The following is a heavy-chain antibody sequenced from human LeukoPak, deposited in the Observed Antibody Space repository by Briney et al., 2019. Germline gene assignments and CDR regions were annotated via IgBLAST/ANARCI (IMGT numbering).Heavy chain of an antibody. D-gene: IGHD5-18*01. Sequence: SQTLSLTCTVSGGSISSGDYYWSWIRQPPGKGLEWIGYIYYSGSTYYNPSLKSRVTISVDTSKNQFSLKLSSVTAADTAVYYCARDRRGYSVYYYYGMDVWGQGTTVTVSS. CDR2: IYYSGST. CDR1: GGSISSGDYY. CDR3: ARDRRGYSVYYYYGMDV. J-gene: IGHJ6*02. V-gene: IGHV4-30-4*01.